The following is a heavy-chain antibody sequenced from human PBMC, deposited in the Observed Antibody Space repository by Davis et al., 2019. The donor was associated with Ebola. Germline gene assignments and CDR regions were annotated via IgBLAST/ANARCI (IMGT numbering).Heavy chain of an antibody. D-gene: IGHD2-2*01. J-gene: IGHJ4*02. V-gene: IGHV4-59*12. CDR1: GGSISSYY. Sequence: SETLSLTCSLSGGSISSYYWNWIRQPPGKGLEWIGYIYYSGSTNYNPSLKSRVTISVDTSKNQFSLKLRSVTAADTAIYYCARDSYALYYFDYWGQGTLVAVSS. CDR2: IYYSGST. CDR3: ARDSYALYYFDY.